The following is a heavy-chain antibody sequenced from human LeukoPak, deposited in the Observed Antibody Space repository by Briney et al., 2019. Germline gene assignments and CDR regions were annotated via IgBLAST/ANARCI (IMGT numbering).Heavy chain of an antibody. CDR2: INHSGST. V-gene: IGHV4-34*01. CDR1: GGPFSGYY. J-gene: IGHJ5*02. D-gene: IGHD3-10*01. CDR3: ARGSMVRGVDP. Sequence: SETLSLTCAVYGGPFSGYYWSWVRQPPGKGLEWIGEINHSGSTNYNPSLKSRVTISVDTSKNQFSLKLSSVTAADTAVYYCARGSMVRGVDPWGQGTLVTVSS.